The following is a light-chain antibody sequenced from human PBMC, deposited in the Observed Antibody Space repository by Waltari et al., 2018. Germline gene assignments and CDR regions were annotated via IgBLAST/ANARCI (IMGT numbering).Light chain of an antibody. CDR3: AAWDDSLNAHYV. V-gene: IGLV1-44*01. Sequence: QSVLTQPPSASGTPGQRVTISCSGSSSNIGSNTVNWYQQLPGTAPKLLIYSNKQRPSGVPDRFSGSKSGTSASLAISGLQSEDEADYYWAAWDDSLNAHYVFGTGTKVTVL. CDR2: SNK. CDR1: SSNIGSNT. J-gene: IGLJ1*01.